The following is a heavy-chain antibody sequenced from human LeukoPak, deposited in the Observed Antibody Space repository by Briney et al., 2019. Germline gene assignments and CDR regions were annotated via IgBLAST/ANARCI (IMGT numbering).Heavy chain of an antibody. CDR3: ARDREYYYDMDAFDI. V-gene: IGHV1-18*01. CDR2: ISTYNGNT. J-gene: IGHJ3*02. D-gene: IGHD3-22*01. CDR1: GYSFVLYG. Sequence: ASVKVSCKASGYSFVLYGISWVRQAPGQGPEWMGWISTYNGNTKYAQKFQGRVTMTTDTSTSTAYMELRSLRSDDTAVYYCARDREYYYDMDAFDIWGQGTMVTVSS.